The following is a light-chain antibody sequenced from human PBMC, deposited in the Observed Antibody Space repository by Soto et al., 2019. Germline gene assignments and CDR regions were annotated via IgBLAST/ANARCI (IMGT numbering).Light chain of an antibody. V-gene: IGKV3-20*01. Sequence: EIVMTQSPATLSVSPGERATLSCRASQSVSSSYLAWYQQKPGQAPRLLIYGASSRATGIPDRFSGSGSGTDFTLTISRLEPEDFAVYFCQQYGNSPTTFGQGTKVDIK. CDR3: QQYGNSPTT. CDR2: GAS. CDR1: QSVSSSY. J-gene: IGKJ1*01.